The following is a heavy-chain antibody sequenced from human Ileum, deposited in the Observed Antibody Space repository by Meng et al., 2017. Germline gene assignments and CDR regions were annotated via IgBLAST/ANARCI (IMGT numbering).Heavy chain of an antibody. Sequence: GGCGGALFQPGGSLRLSCAASGFTFSNYWIHWVRQAPGKGLVWVSRISGDGRDITYAESVRGRFTISRDNAKNTVYLEMDSLRVEDTATYYCARDKDWLPLDYWGQGTLVTVSS. CDR3: ARDKDWLPLDY. CDR2: ISGDGRDI. V-gene: IGHV3-74*03. J-gene: IGHJ4*02. D-gene: IGHD3/OR15-3a*01. CDR1: GFTFSNYW.